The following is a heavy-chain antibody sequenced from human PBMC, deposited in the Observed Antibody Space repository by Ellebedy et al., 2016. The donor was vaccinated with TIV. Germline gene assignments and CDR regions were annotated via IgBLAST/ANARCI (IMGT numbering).Heavy chain of an antibody. V-gene: IGHV1-18*01. Sequence: AASVKVSCKASGYTFTSYAISWVRQAPGQGLEWMGWISTYNGNTNYAQNFQGRVTMTEDTSTDTAYMELSSLRSEDTAVYYCATGTDIVVVPAAMRRAGYYYYGMDVWGQGTTVTVSS. CDR1: GYTFTSYA. CDR3: ATGTDIVVVPAAMRRAGYYYYGMDV. J-gene: IGHJ6*02. CDR2: ISTYNGNT. D-gene: IGHD2-2*01.